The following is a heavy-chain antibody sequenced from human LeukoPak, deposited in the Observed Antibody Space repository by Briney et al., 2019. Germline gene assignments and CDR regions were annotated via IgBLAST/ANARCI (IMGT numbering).Heavy chain of an antibody. CDR2: ISAYNGNT. J-gene: IGHJ6*02. Sequence: ASVKVSCKASGYTSTSYGISWVRQAPGQGLEWMGWISAYNGNTNYAQKLQGRVTMTTDTSTSTAYMELRSLRSDDTAVYYCAAPHPTRYSGYDLYYYYYYGMDVWGQGTTVTVSS. CDR1: GYTSTSYG. CDR3: AAPHPTRYSGYDLYYYYYYGMDV. V-gene: IGHV1-18*01. D-gene: IGHD5-12*01.